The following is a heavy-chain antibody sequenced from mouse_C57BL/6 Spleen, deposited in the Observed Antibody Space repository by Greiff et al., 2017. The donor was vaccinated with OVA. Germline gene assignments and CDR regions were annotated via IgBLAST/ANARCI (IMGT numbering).Heavy chain of an antibody. J-gene: IGHJ2*01. V-gene: IGHV1-55*01. CDR3: AIRYYGSSYVDYFDY. CDR2: IYPGSGST. Sequence: QVQLQQPGAELVKPGASVKMSCKASGYTFTSYWITWVKQRPGQGLEWIGDIYPGSGSTNYNEKFKSKATLTVDTSSSTAYMQLSSLTSEDSAVYYCAIRYYGSSYVDYFDYWGQGTTLTVSS. D-gene: IGHD1-1*01. CDR1: GYTFTSYW.